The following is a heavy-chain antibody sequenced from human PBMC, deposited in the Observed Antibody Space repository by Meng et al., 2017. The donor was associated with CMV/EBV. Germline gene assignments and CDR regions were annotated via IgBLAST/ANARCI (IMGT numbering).Heavy chain of an antibody. D-gene: IGHD3-10*01. Sequence: VQFNQWGAGLLKPSEPLSPPCAVYGGSFSGYYWSWIRQPPGKGLEWIGEINHSGSTNYNPSLKSRVTTSVDTSKNQFSLKLSSVTAADTAVYYCARESMVRGEDWGQGTLVTVSS. J-gene: IGHJ4*02. V-gene: IGHV4-34*01. CDR3: ARESMVRGED. CDR1: GGSFSGYY. CDR2: INHSGST.